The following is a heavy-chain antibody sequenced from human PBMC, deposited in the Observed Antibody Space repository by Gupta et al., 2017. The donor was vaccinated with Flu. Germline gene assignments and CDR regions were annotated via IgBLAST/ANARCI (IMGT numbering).Heavy chain of an antibody. V-gene: IGHV3-21*02. D-gene: IGHD2-15*01. CDR3: ARAWDCSGGSCYLDY. J-gene: IGHJ4*02. Sequence: EVQLVESGGGPGKPGGSLRLSCAATGFTSRNYAVNWVRQAPGKGLEWVSSISSSSSYIYYADAVKGRFTIYRDNAKNSLYLQMNSLRGDDTAVYYCARAWDCSGGSCYLDYWGQGTLVTVSS. CDR2: ISSSSSYI. CDR1: GFTSRNYA.